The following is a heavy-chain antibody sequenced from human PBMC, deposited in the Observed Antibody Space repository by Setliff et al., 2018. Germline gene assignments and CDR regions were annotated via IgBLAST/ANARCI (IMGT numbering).Heavy chain of an antibody. CDR2: ISWDGSST. Sequence: PGGSLRLSCVGSGFNFDEFAMHWVRQAPGKGLEWVSFISWDGSSTSYADSVTGRFTISRDNSKVSLFLEMDSLTTGDTALYYCTKDRSDSGYAGFDYWGQGSQVTVSS. J-gene: IGHJ4*02. D-gene: IGHD5-12*01. CDR3: TKDRSDSGYAGFDY. CDR1: GFNFDEFA. V-gene: IGHV3-43D*04.